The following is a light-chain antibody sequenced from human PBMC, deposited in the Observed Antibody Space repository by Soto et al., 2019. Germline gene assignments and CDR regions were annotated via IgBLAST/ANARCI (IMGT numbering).Light chain of an antibody. V-gene: IGLV2-11*01. CDR2: NVT. Sequence: QSALIQPPSVSGSPGQSVTISCTGTSSDVGSYDYVSWYQQHPGTVPKPMIYNVTTPPSGVPDRFSGSRSGNSASMTISGLQAEDEADYSCCSYTSSATYVFEPGTKLTVL. CDR1: SSDVGSYDY. J-gene: IGLJ1*01. CDR3: CSYTSSATYV.